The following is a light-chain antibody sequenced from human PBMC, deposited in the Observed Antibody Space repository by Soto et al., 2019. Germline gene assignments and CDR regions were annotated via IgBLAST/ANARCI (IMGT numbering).Light chain of an antibody. V-gene: IGLV1-47*01. CDR3: AAWDDSLSGYWV. CDR1: SSNIGSNY. Sequence: QSVLTQPPSASGSPGQSVTISCSGSSSNIGSNYVYWYQQLPGTAPKLLIYRNNQRPSGVPDRFSGSKSGTSASLAISGLRSDDEADYYCAAWDDSLSGYWVFGGRTKLTVL. J-gene: IGLJ3*02. CDR2: RNN.